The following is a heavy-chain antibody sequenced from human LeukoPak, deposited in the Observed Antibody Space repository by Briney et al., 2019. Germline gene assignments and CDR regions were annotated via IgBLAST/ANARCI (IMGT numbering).Heavy chain of an antibody. J-gene: IGHJ4*02. CDR3: ARSLKYSSSQYYFDY. D-gene: IGHD6-13*01. V-gene: IGHV3-53*01. CDR1: GFTVSSNY. CDR2: IYSGGST. Sequence: GGSLRLSCAASGFTVSSNYMSWVRQAPGKGLEWVSVIYSGGSTYYADSVKGRFTISRDNSKNTLYLQMNSLRAEDTAVYYCARSLKYSSSQYYFDYWGQGTLVTVSS.